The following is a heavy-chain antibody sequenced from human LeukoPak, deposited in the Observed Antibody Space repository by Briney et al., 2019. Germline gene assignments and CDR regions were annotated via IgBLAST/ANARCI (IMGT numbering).Heavy chain of an antibody. CDR2: IIPGGGST. D-gene: IGHD3-16*01. CDR1: GYNFTTKY. V-gene: IGHV1-46*01. Sequence: GASVKVSCKASGYNFTTKYIHWVRQAPGQGLDWMGMIIPGGGSTTFPQKFQGRVTMTRDTSTSTVYMELSGLRSEDTALYYCARAGGIIEFFDLWGRGTLVTVSS. CDR3: ARAGGIIEFFDL. J-gene: IGHJ2*01.